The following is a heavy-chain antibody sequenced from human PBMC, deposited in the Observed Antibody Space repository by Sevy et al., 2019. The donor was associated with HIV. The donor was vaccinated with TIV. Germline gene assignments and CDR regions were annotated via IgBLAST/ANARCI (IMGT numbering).Heavy chain of an antibody. CDR1: GYSFTSYW. J-gene: IGHJ5*02. CDR2: IYPGDSDT. V-gene: IGHV5-51*01. D-gene: IGHD6-13*01. CDR3: ARLLTGIAAAGTGVVLNWFDP. Sequence: GESLKISCKGSGYSFTSYWIGWVRQMPGKGLEWMGIIYPGDSDTRYSPSFQGQVTISADKSISTAYLQWSSLKASDTAMYYCARLLTGIAAAGTGVVLNWFDPWGQGTLVTVSS.